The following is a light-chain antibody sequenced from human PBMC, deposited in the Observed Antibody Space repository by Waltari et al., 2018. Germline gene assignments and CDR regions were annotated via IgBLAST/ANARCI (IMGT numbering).Light chain of an antibody. CDR3: QQYFKTPLT. V-gene: IGKV4-1*01. CDR1: QTILYSSSNKNY. J-gene: IGKJ4*01. Sequence: DIVMTQSPDSLTVSLGERATINCKSSQTILYSSSNKNYLAWYQQKPRQPPKLLIYWASTRESGVPDRFSGTGSGTDFTLTISRLQAEDVAVYYCQQYFKTPLTFGGGTKV. CDR2: WAS.